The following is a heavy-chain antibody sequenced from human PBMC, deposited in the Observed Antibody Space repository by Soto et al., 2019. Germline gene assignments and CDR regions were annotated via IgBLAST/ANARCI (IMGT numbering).Heavy chain of an antibody. J-gene: IGHJ4*02. CDR1: GFTFSSYA. CDR3: AKDLGYYGSGSYYNAY. CDR2: ISGSGGST. V-gene: IGHV3-23*01. Sequence: GGSLRLSCAASGFTFSSYAMSWVLQAPWKGLEWVSAISGSGGSTYYADSVKGRFTISRDNSKNTLYLQMNSLRAEDTAVYYCAKDLGYYGSGSYYNAYWGQGTLVTVSS. D-gene: IGHD3-10*01.